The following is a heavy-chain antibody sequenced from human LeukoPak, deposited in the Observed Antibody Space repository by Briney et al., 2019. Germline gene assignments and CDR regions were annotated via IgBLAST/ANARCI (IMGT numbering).Heavy chain of an antibody. Sequence: SETLSLTCTVSGGAISNTYWSWIRQPPGKGLEWVGYFFHTGSANYNPSLKSRVTISVDTSKNQFSLKLSSVTAADTAVYYCARLAGLRKGLSPDYWGQGTLVTVSS. D-gene: IGHD1-14*01. CDR2: FFHTGSA. CDR3: ARLAGLRKGLSPDY. V-gene: IGHV4-59*01. J-gene: IGHJ4*02. CDR1: GGAISNTY.